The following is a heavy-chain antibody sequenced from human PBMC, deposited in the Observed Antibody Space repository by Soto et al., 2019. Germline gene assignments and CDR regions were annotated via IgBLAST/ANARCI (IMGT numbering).Heavy chain of an antibody. CDR1: GFTFSRYA. CDR3: ANQGMVVAAPFDY. J-gene: IGHJ4*02. Sequence: RGSLRLSCAASGFTFSRYAMSWVRQAPGKGLEWVSAISGSGGSTYYADSVKGRFTISRDNSKNTLYLQMNSLRAEDTAVYYCANQGMVVAAPFDYWGQGTLVTSPQ. V-gene: IGHV3-23*01. CDR2: ISGSGGST. D-gene: IGHD2-15*01.